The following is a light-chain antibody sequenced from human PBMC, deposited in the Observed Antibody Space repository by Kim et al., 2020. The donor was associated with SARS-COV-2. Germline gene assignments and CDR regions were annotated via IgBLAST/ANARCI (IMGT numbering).Light chain of an antibody. J-gene: IGKJ4*01. Sequence: AFVGDGVNISCRASEGIKNYLTWYQQRPGKAPKLLIYRSSSLQSGVPSRFSGSGSGTDFTLTINILQPEDFATYFCQQTYNIPLTFGGGTKLEI. CDR2: RSS. CDR3: QQTYNIPLT. V-gene: IGKV1-39*01. CDR1: EGIKNY.